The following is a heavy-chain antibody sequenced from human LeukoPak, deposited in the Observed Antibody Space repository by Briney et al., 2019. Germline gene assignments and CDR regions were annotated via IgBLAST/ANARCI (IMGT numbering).Heavy chain of an antibody. Sequence: SETLSLTCTVSGGSISSSSYYWGWLRQPPGKGLEWIGSIYYSGSTYYNPSLKSRVTISVDTSKNQFSLKLSSVTAADTAVYYCARPGLTAMVTGFDCWGQGTLVTVSS. CDR1: GGSISSSSYY. D-gene: IGHD5-18*01. V-gene: IGHV4-39*01. CDR2: IYYSGST. CDR3: ARPGLTAMVTGFDC. J-gene: IGHJ4*02.